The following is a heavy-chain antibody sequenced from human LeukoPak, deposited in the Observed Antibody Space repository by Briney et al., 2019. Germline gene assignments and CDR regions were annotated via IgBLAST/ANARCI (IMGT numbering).Heavy chain of an antibody. CDR3: AKDERATRVDTGMVRISNGMDV. CDR1: GFTFGSYG. D-gene: IGHD5-18*01. CDR2: ISYDGSNK. V-gene: IGHV3-30*18. Sequence: GGSLRLSCAASGFTFGSYGMHWVRQAPGKGLEWVAVISYDGSNKYYADSVKGRFTISRDNSKNTLYLQMNSLRAEDTAVYYCAKDERATRVDTGMVRISNGMDVWGQGTTVTVSS. J-gene: IGHJ6*02.